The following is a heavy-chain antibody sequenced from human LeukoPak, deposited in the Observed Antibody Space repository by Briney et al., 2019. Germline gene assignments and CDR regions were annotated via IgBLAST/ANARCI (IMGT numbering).Heavy chain of an antibody. J-gene: IGHJ3*02. V-gene: IGHV3-23*01. Sequence: PGGSLRLSCSGSGFNFSTYAMSWVRQAPGKGLEWVSAISGSGGSTYYADSVKGRFTISRDNSKNTLYLQMDSLRAEDTAVYYCAKDSSGYHDAFDIWGQGAMVTVSS. CDR2: ISGSGGST. CDR1: GFNFSTYA. CDR3: AKDSSGYHDAFDI. D-gene: IGHD3-22*01.